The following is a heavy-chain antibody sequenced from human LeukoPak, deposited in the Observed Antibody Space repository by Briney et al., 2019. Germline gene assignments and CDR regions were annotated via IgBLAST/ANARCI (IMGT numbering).Heavy chain of an antibody. CDR2: INWNGGST. J-gene: IGHJ5*02. Sequence: GGSLRLSCAASGFTFDDYGMSWVRQAPGKGLEWVSGINWNGGSTGYADSVKGRFTISRDNAKNSLYPQMNSLRAEDTALYYCARDPYCTNGVCYNNWFDPWGQGTLVTVSS. CDR1: GFTFDDYG. CDR3: ARDPYCTNGVCYNNWFDP. D-gene: IGHD2-8*01. V-gene: IGHV3-20*04.